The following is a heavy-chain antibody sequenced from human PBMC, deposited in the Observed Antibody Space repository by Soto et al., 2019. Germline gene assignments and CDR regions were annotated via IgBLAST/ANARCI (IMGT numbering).Heavy chain of an antibody. Sequence: QVTLKESGPVLVKPTETLTLTCTVSGFSLINARMGVSWIRQPPGKALEWLAHIFSNDEKSYSTSLKSRLTISKDTSKSQVVLTMTNMDPVDTATYSCARATGWRYYYYYMDVWGKGTTVTVSS. CDR3: ARATGWRYYYYYMDV. CDR1: GFSLINARMG. J-gene: IGHJ6*03. V-gene: IGHV2-26*01. D-gene: IGHD1-1*01. CDR2: IFSNDEK.